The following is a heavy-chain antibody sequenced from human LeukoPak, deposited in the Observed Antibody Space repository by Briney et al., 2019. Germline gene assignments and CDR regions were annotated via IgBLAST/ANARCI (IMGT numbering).Heavy chain of an antibody. V-gene: IGHV1-69*05. D-gene: IGHD3-22*01. Sequence: SVKVSCKASGGTFSSYAISWVRQAPGQGLEWMGRIIPIFGTANYAQKFQGRVTITTDESTSTAYMELSSLRSEDTAVYYCARPVGYYYDSSGYGFFDYWGQGTLVTVSS. J-gene: IGHJ4*02. CDR3: ARPVGYYYDSSGYGFFDY. CDR1: GGTFSSYA. CDR2: IIPIFGTA.